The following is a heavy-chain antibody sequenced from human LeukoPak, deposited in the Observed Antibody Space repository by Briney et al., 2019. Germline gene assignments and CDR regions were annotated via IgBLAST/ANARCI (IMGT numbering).Heavy chain of an antibody. CDR3: ARGTSDYYDSSGYRDY. CDR2: IIPILGIA. Sequence: SVKVSCKASGGTFSSYAISWVRQAPGQGLEWMGGIIPILGIANYAQKFQGRVTITADKSTSTAYMELSSLRSEDTAVYYCARGTSDYYDSSGYRDYWGQGTLVTVSS. D-gene: IGHD3-22*01. CDR1: GGTFSSYA. V-gene: IGHV1-69*10. J-gene: IGHJ4*02.